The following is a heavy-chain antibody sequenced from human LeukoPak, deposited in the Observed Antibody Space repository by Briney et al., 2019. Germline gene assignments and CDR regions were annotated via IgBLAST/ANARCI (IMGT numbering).Heavy chain of an antibody. CDR1: GGSISSYY. CDR2: ISYSGST. Sequence: NPSETLSLTCTVSGGSISSYYWSWIRQPPGKGLEWIGYISYSGSTNYNPSLKSRVTISVDTSKNQFSLKLSSVTAADTAIYYCARLYSSSSGRVFDYWGQGTLVTVSS. CDR3: ARLYSSSSGRVFDY. J-gene: IGHJ4*02. V-gene: IGHV4-59*01. D-gene: IGHD6-13*01.